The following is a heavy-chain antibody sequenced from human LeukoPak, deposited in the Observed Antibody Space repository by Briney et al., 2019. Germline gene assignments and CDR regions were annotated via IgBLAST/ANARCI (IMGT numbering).Heavy chain of an antibody. V-gene: IGHV3-74*01. CDR1: GFTFSSYL. CDR3: ASLGEMETRGFDY. Sequence: PGGSLTLSCAASGFTFSSYLMHWVRQAPGKGLVWVSRINSDGSSTIYADSVKGRLTISRDNAKNTMYLQMNSLRAEDTAVYYCASLGEMETRGFDYWGESTLVPVSS. D-gene: IGHD3-16*01. J-gene: IGHJ4*02. CDR2: INSDGSST.